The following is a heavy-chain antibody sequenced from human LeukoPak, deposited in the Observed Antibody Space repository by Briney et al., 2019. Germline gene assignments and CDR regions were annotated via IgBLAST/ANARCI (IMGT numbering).Heavy chain of an antibody. CDR1: GFTFSNYW. J-gene: IGHJ4*02. CDR2: INSDGSST. V-gene: IGHV3-74*01. D-gene: IGHD6-13*01. CDR3: AKAVAAAGTGGYL. Sequence: GGSLRLSCAASGFTFSNYWMHWVRQAPGKGLLWVSRINSDGSSTSYADSVRGRFTISRDNAKNTLYLQMNSLRAEDTAVYYCAKAVAAAGTGGYLWGQGTLVTVSS.